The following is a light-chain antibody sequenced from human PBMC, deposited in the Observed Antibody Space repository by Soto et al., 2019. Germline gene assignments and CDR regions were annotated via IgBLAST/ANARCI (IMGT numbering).Light chain of an antibody. V-gene: IGLV2-14*03. Sequence: QSALTQVASVSASTGQSITISCTGTSSDVGGHNYVSWYQQHPGKAPKLMIYNVDYRPSGVSNRFSGSKSGNTASLTISGLQAEDEANYYCSSYADSSTVVFGGGTKLTVL. CDR3: SSYADSSTVV. CDR1: SSDVGGHNY. CDR2: NVD. J-gene: IGLJ2*01.